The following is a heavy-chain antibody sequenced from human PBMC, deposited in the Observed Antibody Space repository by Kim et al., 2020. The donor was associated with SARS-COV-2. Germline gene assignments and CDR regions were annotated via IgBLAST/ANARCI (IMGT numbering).Heavy chain of an antibody. D-gene: IGHD2-2*02. V-gene: IGHV3-43*01. Sequence: GRFTISRDNSKNSLYLKMNSLRTEDTALYYCAKDHLADTPLWHYYYGMDVWGQGTTVTVSS. CDR3: AKDHLADTPLWHYYYGMDV. J-gene: IGHJ6*02.